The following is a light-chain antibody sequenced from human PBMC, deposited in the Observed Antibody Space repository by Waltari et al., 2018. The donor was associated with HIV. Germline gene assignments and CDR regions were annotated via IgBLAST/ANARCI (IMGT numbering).Light chain of an antibody. V-gene: IGKV1-39*01. CDR2: TAS. CDR3: EQSFNIPGA. J-gene: IGKJ1*01. CDR1: QYVNTY. Sequence: DIQMTQSPSSLSASVGDRGTISCRPSQYVNTYLNWYQQRPGDAPKPLRYTASTLQSGVPLRFSGSGSGTDFTLNINNRQTEDSVTYYCEQSFNIPGAFGQGTKVEI.